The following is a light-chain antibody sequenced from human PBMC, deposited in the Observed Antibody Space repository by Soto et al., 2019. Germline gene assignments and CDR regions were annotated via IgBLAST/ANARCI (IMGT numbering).Light chain of an antibody. Sequence: EMVLTQSPATLSSFPGDRVTLSCRASQNINTRLAWYQHRPGQAPRLLIYQTSTRAAGIPARFSASGSGTDFTLTISDVQPEDFALYYCHQRQSWPRTFGQGTKVDI. V-gene: IGKV3-11*01. CDR2: QTS. J-gene: IGKJ1*01. CDR1: QNINTR. CDR3: HQRQSWPRT.